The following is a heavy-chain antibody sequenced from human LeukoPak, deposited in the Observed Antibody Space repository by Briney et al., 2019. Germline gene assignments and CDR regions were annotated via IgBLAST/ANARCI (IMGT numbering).Heavy chain of an antibody. CDR3: AREEGYNSCFDY. CDR1: GFTFSSYS. Sequence: GGSLRLSCAASGFTFSSYSTNWVRQSPGKGLEWVSSISSSSSYIYYADSAKGRFTISRDNAKNSLYLQMNSLRAEDTAVYYCAREEGYNSCFDYWGQGTLVTVSS. CDR2: ISSSSSYI. J-gene: IGHJ4*02. V-gene: IGHV3-21*01. D-gene: IGHD5-24*01.